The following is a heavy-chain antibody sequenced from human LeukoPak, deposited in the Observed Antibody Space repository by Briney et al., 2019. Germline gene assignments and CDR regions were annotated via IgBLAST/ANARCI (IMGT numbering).Heavy chain of an antibody. CDR2: ISSSGSTI. J-gene: IGHJ4*02. CDR3: ARGDYYGSGSYLDY. Sequence: GGSLRLSCAVSGFTFSSSEMNWVRQAPGKGLEWVSYISSSGSTIYYADSVKGRFTISRDNAKNSLYLQMNSLRAEDTAVYYCARGDYYGSGSYLDYWGQGTLVTVSS. CDR1: GFTFSSSE. D-gene: IGHD3-10*01. V-gene: IGHV3-48*03.